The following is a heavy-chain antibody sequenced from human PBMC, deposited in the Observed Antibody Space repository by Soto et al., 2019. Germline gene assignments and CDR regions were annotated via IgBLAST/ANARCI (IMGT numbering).Heavy chain of an antibody. CDR2: ISGSGGST. CDR3: AKESRYDILTGYTDY. J-gene: IGHJ4*02. CDR1: GFTFSSYA. D-gene: IGHD3-9*01. V-gene: IGHV3-23*01. Sequence: EVQLLESGGGLVQPGGSLRLSCAASGFTFSSYAMSWVRQAPGKGLEWVSAISGSGGSTYYADSVKGRFTIFRDNSKTTLYLQMNSLRAEDTAVYYCAKESRYDILTGYTDYWGQGTLVTVSS.